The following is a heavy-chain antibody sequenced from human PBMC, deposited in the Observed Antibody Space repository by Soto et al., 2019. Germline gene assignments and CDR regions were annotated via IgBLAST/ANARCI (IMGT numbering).Heavy chain of an antibody. Sequence: QVHLVQSGAEVKKPGASVKLSCTTSGYTSNNNAMHWVRQAPGQGLEWMGWINAGNGVTKYSQRFQGRVTITWDTPASTAYMELSSLRSEDTAVYYCARANTGENSGYFTNWGQGTLVTVSP. CDR3: ARANTGENSGYFTN. J-gene: IGHJ4*02. V-gene: IGHV1-3*01. CDR2: INAGNGVT. CDR1: GYTSNNNA. D-gene: IGHD3-22*01.